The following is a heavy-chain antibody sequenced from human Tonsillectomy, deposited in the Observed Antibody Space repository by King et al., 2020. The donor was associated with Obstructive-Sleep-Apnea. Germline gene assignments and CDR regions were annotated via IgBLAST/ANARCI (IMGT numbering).Heavy chain of an antibody. D-gene: IGHD1-1*01. Sequence: VQLQESGPGLVKPSETLSLTCTVSGGSMSNYYWSWIRQPPGEGLEWIGYIYSSGSTNYKPSLKSRVTRSVDTSKNQFSLKLGSVTAADTAVYYCARTVRGYNYGTFDYWGQGTLVTVSS. CDR2: IYSSGST. J-gene: IGHJ4*02. CDR3: ARTVRGYNYGTFDY. CDR1: GGSMSNYY. V-gene: IGHV4-59*01.